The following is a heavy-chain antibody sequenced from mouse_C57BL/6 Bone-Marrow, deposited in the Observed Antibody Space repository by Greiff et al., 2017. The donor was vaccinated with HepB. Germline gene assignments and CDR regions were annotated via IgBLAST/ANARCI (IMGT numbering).Heavy chain of an antibody. CDR2: ISDGGSYT. J-gene: IGHJ3*01. D-gene: IGHD1-1*01. V-gene: IGHV5-4*03. CDR3: ATITTVVGAY. CDR1: GFTFSSYA. Sequence: EVKVVESGGGLVKPGGSLKLSCAASGFTFSSYAMSWVRQTPEKRLEWVATISDGGSYTYYPDNVKGRFTISRDNAKNNLYLQMSHLKSEDTAMYYCATITTVVGAYWGQGTLVTVSA.